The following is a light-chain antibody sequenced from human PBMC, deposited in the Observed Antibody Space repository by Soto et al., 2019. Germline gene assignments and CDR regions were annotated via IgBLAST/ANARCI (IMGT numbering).Light chain of an antibody. CDR2: GAS. J-gene: IGKJ2*01. V-gene: IGKV3-20*01. CDR3: QQYSSSPTYT. CDR1: QSVSSSY. Sequence: EIVLTQSPGTLSLSPGGRATLSCRASQSVSSSYLAWYQQKPGQAPRLLIYGASSRATGIPDRISGSGSGTDFTLTISRLEPEDFAVYYCQQYSSSPTYTFGQGTKLEIK.